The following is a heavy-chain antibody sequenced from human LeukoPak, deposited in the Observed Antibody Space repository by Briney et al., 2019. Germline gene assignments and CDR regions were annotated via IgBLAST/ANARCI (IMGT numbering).Heavy chain of an antibody. J-gene: IGHJ4*02. Sequence: GGSLRLSCAASGFTFSSYGMHWVRQAPGKGLEWVAVISYDGSNKYYADSVKGRFTISRDNSKNTLYLQMNSLSAEDTAVDYCAKEPGSGWYYFDYCGRGTLVTVSS. V-gene: IGHV3-30*18. CDR1: GFTFSSYG. D-gene: IGHD6-19*01. CDR3: AKEPGSGWYYFDY. CDR2: ISYDGSNK.